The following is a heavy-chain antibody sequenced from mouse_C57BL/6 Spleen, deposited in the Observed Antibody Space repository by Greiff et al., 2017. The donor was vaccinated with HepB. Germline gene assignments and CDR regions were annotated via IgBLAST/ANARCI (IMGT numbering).Heavy chain of an antibody. CDR1: GYTFTSYW. J-gene: IGHJ4*01. D-gene: IGHD3-2*02. Sequence: QVQLQQPGAELVKPGASVKLSCKASGYTFTSYWMHWVKQRPGQGLEWIGMIHPNSGSTNYNEKLKSKATLTVDKSYSTAYMQLSSLTSEDSAVYYCAREGSSGSGDMDYWGQGTSVTVSS. CDR3: AREGSSGSGDMDY. V-gene: IGHV1-64*01. CDR2: IHPNSGST.